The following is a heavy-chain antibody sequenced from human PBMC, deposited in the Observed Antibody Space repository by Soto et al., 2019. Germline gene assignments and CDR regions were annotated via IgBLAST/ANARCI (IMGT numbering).Heavy chain of an antibody. Sequence: QVQLQESGPGLVKPSGTLSLTCAVSGGSISSSHWWSWVRQPPGKGLEWIGEIHHSGSTNYNLYLKSRVTISVDKSTNQFSLKMSSVTAADTAVYYCARVSGCSSTSCYTYPFDPWGQGTLVSASS. CDR1: GGSISSSHW. J-gene: IGHJ5*02. CDR3: ARVSGCSSTSCYTYPFDP. V-gene: IGHV4-4*02. D-gene: IGHD2-2*02. CDR2: IHHSGST.